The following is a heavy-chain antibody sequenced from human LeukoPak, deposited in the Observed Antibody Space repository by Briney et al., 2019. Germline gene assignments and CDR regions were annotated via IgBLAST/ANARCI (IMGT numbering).Heavy chain of an antibody. Sequence: PSETLSLTCTVPGGSISSSSYYWGWIRQPPGKGLEWIGSIYYSGSTYYNPSLKSRVTISVDTSKNQFSLKLSSVTAADTAVYYCARHPYLLSGYYSNWGQGTLVTVSS. V-gene: IGHV4-39*01. J-gene: IGHJ4*02. CDR3: ARHPYLLSGYYSN. CDR2: IYYSGST. CDR1: GGSISSSSYY. D-gene: IGHD3-3*01.